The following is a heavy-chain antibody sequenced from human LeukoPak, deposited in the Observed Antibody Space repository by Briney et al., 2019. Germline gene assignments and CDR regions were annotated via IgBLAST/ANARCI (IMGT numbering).Heavy chain of an antibody. J-gene: IGHJ4*02. Sequence: APGQGSCQVSGYTPTELSMHWGRQAPGKGGGWVGGFAPEDGETIYAQKFQGRVTMTEDTSTETAYMELSSLRSEDTAVYYCATPIAAAVYFDYWGQGTLVTVSS. CDR2: FAPEDGET. CDR1: GYTPTELS. CDR3: ATPIAAAVYFDY. V-gene: IGHV1-24*01. D-gene: IGHD6-13*01.